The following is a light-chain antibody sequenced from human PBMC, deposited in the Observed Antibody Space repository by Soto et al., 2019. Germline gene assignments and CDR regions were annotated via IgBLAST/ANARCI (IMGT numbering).Light chain of an antibody. V-gene: IGKV3-20*01. CDR1: QSVSSSY. Sequence: ELVLTQSPGPLSLSPGERATLSCRASQSVSSSYLDWYHQKPGQSPRLLIYVASNWATGIPDRFSGSGSGTYITLTTSCLETEEFAVDYWQQYGSSLTFSGGTKVEVK. CDR2: VAS. J-gene: IGKJ4*01. CDR3: QQYGSSLT.